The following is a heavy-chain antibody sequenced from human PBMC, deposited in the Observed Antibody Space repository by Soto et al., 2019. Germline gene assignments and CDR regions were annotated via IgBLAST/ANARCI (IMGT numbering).Heavy chain of an antibody. V-gene: IGHV1-8*01. Sequence: QVQLVQSGAEVKKPGASVKVSCKASRYTFISYDINWVRQATGQGLEWMGWMNPKSANTGYAQNFKGRVTRTRNTSISTAYMELSSLRSEDTAVYYCARSPSWETTVTPYYFDYWGQGTLVTVSS. J-gene: IGHJ4*02. D-gene: IGHD4-4*01. CDR3: ARSPSWETTVTPYYFDY. CDR2: MNPKSANT. CDR1: RYTFISYD.